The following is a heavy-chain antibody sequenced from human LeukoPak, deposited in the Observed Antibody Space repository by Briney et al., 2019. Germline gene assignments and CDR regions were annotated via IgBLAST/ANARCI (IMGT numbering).Heavy chain of an antibody. D-gene: IGHD6-19*01. CDR3: ARDLGVAGTGMDV. V-gene: IGHV1-8*01. J-gene: IGHJ6*02. CDR1: GYTFTSYD. CDR2: MNPNSGNT. Sequence: ASVKVSCKASGYTFTSYDINWVRQATGQGLEWMGWMNPNSGNTGYAQKLQGRVTMTADTSTSTAYMELRSLRSDNTAVYYCARDLGVAGTGMDVWGQGTTVTVSS.